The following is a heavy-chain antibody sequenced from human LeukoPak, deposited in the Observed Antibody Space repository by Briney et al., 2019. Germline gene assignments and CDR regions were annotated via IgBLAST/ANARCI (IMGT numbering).Heavy chain of an antibody. J-gene: IGHJ4*02. CDR3: ARGRRWLQFRANSYFDY. V-gene: IGHV4-34*01. Sequence: GSLRLSCAASGFTFNNAWMSWIRQPPGKGLEWIGEINHSGSTNYNPSLKSRVTISVDTSKNQFSLKLSSVTAADTAVYYCARGRRWLQFRANSYFDYWGQGTLVTVSS. D-gene: IGHD5-24*01. CDR1: GFTFNNAW. CDR2: INHSGST.